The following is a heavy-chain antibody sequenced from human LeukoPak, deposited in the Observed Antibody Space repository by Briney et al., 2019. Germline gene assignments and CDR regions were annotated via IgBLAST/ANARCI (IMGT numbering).Heavy chain of an antibody. D-gene: IGHD3-22*01. Sequence: PGGSLRLSCAASGFTFSSYAMSWVRQAPGKGLVWVSRINSDGSSTSYADSVKGRFTISRDNAKNTLYLQMNSLRAEDTAVYYCARDQANYYDSSGYYPDWGQGTLVTVSS. CDR2: INSDGSST. J-gene: IGHJ4*02. V-gene: IGHV3-74*01. CDR3: ARDQANYYDSSGYYPD. CDR1: GFTFSSYA.